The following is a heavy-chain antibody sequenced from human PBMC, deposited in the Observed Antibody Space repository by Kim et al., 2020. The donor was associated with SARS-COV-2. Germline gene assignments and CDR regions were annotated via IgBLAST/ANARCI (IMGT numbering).Heavy chain of an antibody. J-gene: IGHJ4*02. CDR1: GFTFSSYW. CDR2: INSDGSST. D-gene: IGHD4-17*01. Sequence: GGSLRISCAASGFTFSSYWMHWVRQAPGKGLVWVSRINSDGSSTSYADSVKGRFTISRDNAKNTLYLQMNSLRAEDTAVYYCARPSYGDYWFDYWGQGTLVTVSS. V-gene: IGHV3-74*01. CDR3: ARPSYGDYWFDY.